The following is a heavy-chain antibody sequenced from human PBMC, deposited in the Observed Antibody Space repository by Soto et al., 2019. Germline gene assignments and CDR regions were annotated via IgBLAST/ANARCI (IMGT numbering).Heavy chain of an antibody. CDR2: ISSSSSYI. J-gene: IGHJ4*02. CDR3: ARLGDDIVVVPAAPADY. D-gene: IGHD2-2*01. V-gene: IGHV3-21*01. CDR1: GFTFSSYS. Sequence: EVPLVESGGGLVQPGGSLRLSCAASGFTFSSYSMNWVRQAPGKGLEWVSSISSSSSYIYYADSVKGRFTISRDNAKNSLYLQMNSLRAEDTAVYYCARLGDDIVVVPAAPADYWGQGTLVTVSS.